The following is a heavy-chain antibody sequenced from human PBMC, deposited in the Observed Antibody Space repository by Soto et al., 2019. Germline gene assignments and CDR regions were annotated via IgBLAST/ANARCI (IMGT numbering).Heavy chain of an antibody. J-gene: IGHJ4*02. CDR2: INHSGST. D-gene: IGHD6-13*01. CDR3: ASAGSRIATSDY. V-gene: IGHV4-34*01. Sequence: QVQLQQWGAGLLKPSETLSLTCAVYGGSFSGYYWSWIRQPPGKGLEWIGEINHSGSTNYNPSLKSRCTISVVTCKNQFSLNLSSVTAAATAVYYCASAGSRIATSDYWGQGTLVTVSS. CDR1: GGSFSGYY.